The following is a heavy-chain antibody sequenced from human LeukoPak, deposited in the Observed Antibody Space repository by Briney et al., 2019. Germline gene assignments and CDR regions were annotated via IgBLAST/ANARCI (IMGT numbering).Heavy chain of an antibody. J-gene: IGHJ6*03. CDR3: ASAGATGYYYYMDV. Sequence: SSQTLSLTCTVSGGSISSGSYYWGWIRQPPGKGLEWIGYIYYSGSTNYNPSLKSRVTISVDTSKNQFSLKLSSVTAADTAVYYCASAGATGYYYYMDVWGKGTTVTVSS. CDR2: IYYSGST. D-gene: IGHD5-12*01. CDR1: GGSISSGSYY. V-gene: IGHV4-61*01.